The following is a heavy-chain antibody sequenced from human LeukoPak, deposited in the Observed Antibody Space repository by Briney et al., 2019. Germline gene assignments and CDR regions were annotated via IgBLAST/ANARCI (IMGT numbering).Heavy chain of an antibody. V-gene: IGHV3-23*01. CDR3: AKRPYGGNSNHPDY. D-gene: IGHD4-23*01. Sequence: GGSLRLSCAASGFTFSSYGMSWVRQAPGKGLEWVSAISGSGGSTYYADSVKGRFTISRDNSKNTLYLQMNSLRAEDTAVYYCAKRPYGGNSNHPDYWDQGTLVTVSS. CDR2: ISGSGGST. J-gene: IGHJ4*02. CDR1: GFTFSSYG.